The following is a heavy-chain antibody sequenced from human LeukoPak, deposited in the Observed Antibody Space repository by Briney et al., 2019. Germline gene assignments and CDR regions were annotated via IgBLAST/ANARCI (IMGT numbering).Heavy chain of an antibody. V-gene: IGHV3-30*03. CDR2: ISYGGSYN. D-gene: IGHD6-13*01. CDR1: GFIFSRCG. CDR3: AGTSSSWVGYFDY. J-gene: IGHJ4*02. Sequence: GGSLSLSCAASGFIFSRCGTLWVRQAPGRGREGVAVISYGGSYNYCVGSVKGRFTISRDNSKNTLYLQMNSLRAEDTAVYYCAGTSSSWVGYFDYSGQGTLVTVSS.